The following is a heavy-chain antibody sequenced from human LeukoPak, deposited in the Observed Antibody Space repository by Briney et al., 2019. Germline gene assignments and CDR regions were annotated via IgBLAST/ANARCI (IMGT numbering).Heavy chain of an antibody. D-gene: IGHD3-22*01. Sequence: ASVKVSCKASGYTLTTYGITWVRQAPGQGLEWMGWMSTYNGHTNYAQKLQGRVTMTTDTSTSTAYMELTSLRSDDTAVYYCARPARDTPGSYYRYWGQGTLVTVSS. CDR1: GYTLTTYG. J-gene: IGHJ4*02. CDR2: MSTYNGHT. V-gene: IGHV1-18*01. CDR3: ARPARDTPGSYYRY.